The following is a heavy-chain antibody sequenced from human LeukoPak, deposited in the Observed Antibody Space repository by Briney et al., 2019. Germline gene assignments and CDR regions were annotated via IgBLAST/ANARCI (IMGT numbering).Heavy chain of an antibody. V-gene: IGHV3-53*01. D-gene: IGHD6-19*01. CDR2: IYSGGGT. CDR3: ARDSNGPAF. Sequence: GSLRLSCAASGFIVSNNYMSWVRQAPGKGLEWVSVIYSGGGTFYSDSVKGRFTISRDYSKNTLYLQMNSLRADDTAVYYCARDSNGPAFWGQGTLVTVSS. CDR1: GFIVSNNY. J-gene: IGHJ4*02.